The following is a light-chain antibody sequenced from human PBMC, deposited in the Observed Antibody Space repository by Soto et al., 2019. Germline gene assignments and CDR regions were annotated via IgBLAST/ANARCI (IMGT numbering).Light chain of an antibody. CDR1: QSISSW. CDR2: DAS. CDR3: QQYNSYPLT. Sequence: DIQMTQSPSTLSASVGDRVTITCRASQSISSWLAWYQQKPGKAPKLLIYDASSLESGVPSRFSGSGSGTEFTLTISSLQPDDFTTNYCQQYNSYPLTFGGGTKVEIK. J-gene: IGKJ4*01. V-gene: IGKV1-5*01.